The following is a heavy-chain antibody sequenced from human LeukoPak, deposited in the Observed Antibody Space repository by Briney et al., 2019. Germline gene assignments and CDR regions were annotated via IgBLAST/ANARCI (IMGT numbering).Heavy chain of an antibody. Sequence: KAGGSLRLSCAASGFTFSSYSMNWVRQAPGKGLEWVSSISSSSSYIYYIDSVRGRFTISRDNAKNSLYLQMHSLRAEDTAVYYCARALPGYYDSRGRYYYMDVWGRGTTVTVSS. CDR2: ISSSSSYI. V-gene: IGHV3-21*01. CDR3: ARALPGYYDSRGRYYYMDV. J-gene: IGHJ6*03. CDR1: GFTFSSYS. D-gene: IGHD3-22*01.